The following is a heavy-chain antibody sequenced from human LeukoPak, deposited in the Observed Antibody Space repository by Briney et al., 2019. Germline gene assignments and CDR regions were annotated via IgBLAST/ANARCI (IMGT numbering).Heavy chain of an antibody. CDR3: AREAHSSTSSFES. D-gene: IGHD2-2*01. Sequence: GASVKVSCKASGGIFSSYVISWVRQAPGQGLEWMGGIIPKFGTANYAQKFQGRVTITADESTSTAYMELSSLRSEDTAVYYCAREAHSSTSSFESWGQGTLVTVSS. V-gene: IGHV1-69*13. J-gene: IGHJ4*02. CDR2: IIPKFGTA. CDR1: GGIFSSYV.